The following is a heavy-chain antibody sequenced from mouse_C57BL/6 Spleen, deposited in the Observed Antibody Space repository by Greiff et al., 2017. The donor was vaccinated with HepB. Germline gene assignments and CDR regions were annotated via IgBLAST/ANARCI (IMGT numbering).Heavy chain of an antibody. CDR1: GYTFTDYY. V-gene: IGHV1-26*01. CDR3: ARRGYGNYDYFDY. CDR2: INPNNGGT. J-gene: IGHJ2*01. Sequence: EVQLQQSGPELVKPGASVKISCKASGYTFTDYYMNWVKQSHGKSLEWIGDINPNNGGTSYNQKFKGKATLTVDKSSSTAYMELRSLTSEDSAVYYCARRGYGNYDYFDYWGQGTTLTVSS. D-gene: IGHD2-10*02.